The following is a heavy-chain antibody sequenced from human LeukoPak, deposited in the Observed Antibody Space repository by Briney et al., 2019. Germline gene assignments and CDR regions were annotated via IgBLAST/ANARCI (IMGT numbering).Heavy chain of an antibody. Sequence: GGSLRLSCAASGFTFSSNYMSWVRQAPGKGPEWVSVIYSGGSTYYADSVKGRFTISRDNSKNTLYLQMNSLRAEDTAVYYCARDLGGGTFDYWGQGTLVTVSS. J-gene: IGHJ4*02. CDR2: IYSGGST. CDR1: GFTFSSNY. V-gene: IGHV3-53*01. D-gene: IGHD2-15*01. CDR3: ARDLGGGTFDY.